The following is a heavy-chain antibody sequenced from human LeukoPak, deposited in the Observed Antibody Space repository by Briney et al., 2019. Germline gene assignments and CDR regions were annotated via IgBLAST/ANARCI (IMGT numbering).Heavy chain of an antibody. CDR3: ASSRRGGDCFDY. Sequence: PSETLSLTCTVSGGSISSYYWSWIRQPPGKGLEWIGYIYYSGSTNYNPSLKSRVTISVDTSKNQFSLKLSSVTAADTAVYYCASSRRGGDCFDYWGRGTLVTVSS. CDR2: IYYSGST. J-gene: IGHJ4*02. CDR1: GGSISSYY. D-gene: IGHD2-21*02. V-gene: IGHV4-59*01.